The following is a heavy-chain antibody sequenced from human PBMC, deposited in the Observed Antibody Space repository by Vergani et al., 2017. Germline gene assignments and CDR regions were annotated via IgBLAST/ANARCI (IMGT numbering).Heavy chain of an antibody. CDR2: IYYSGST. CDR1: GASIRSYS. D-gene: IGHD2-21*01. V-gene: IGHV4-59*01. J-gene: IGHJ6*03. CDR3: ARDYSTAIIETRDYYMDV. Sequence: QVQLQESGPGLVKPSETLSLTCTVSGASIRSYSWSWIRQPPGKGLEWISYIYYSGSTSYNPSLKSRVTTSIDTSKNQFSLKLNSVTAADTAVYYCARDYSTAIIETRDYYMDVWGKGATVTVSS.